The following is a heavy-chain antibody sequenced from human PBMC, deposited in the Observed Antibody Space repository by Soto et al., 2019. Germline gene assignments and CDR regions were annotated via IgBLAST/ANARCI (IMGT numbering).Heavy chain of an antibody. CDR3: ARDRGSSSWYRWPFYGMDV. V-gene: IGHV4-59*01. Sequence: SETLSLTCTVSGGSISSYYWSWIRQPPRKGLEWIGYIYYSGSTNYNPSLKSRVTISVDTSKNQFSLKLSSVTAADTAVYYCARDRGSSSWYRWPFYGMDVWGQGTTVTVSS. J-gene: IGHJ6*02. CDR1: GGSISSYY. CDR2: IYYSGST. D-gene: IGHD6-13*01.